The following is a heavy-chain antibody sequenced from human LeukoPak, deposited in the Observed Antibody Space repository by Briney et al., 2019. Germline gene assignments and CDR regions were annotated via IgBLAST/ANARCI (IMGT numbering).Heavy chain of an antibody. Sequence: SETLSLTCSVSGGSVNSPYYYWGWIRQPPGKRLEWIGTVYYTGSSYYNPSLKSRVTILVDTSKNQFSLKLTSVTAADTAVYYCARRNDPNAFDIWGQGTMVTVSS. CDR3: ARRNDPNAFDI. V-gene: IGHV4-39*07. CDR2: VYYTGSS. D-gene: IGHD1-1*01. CDR1: GGSVNSPYYY. J-gene: IGHJ3*02.